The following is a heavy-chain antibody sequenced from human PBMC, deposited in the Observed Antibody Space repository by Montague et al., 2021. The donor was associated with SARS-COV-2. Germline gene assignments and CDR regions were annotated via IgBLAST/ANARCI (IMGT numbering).Heavy chain of an antibody. Sequence: FRRLSCAASGFPFSSHWMSWVRQAPGMGLEWVANIKQDGSEKSYVDSVKGRFTISRDNAKNSLYLQMNSLRAEDTAVYYCAREVIMITFGGVIAQPPFDYWGQGTLVTISS. J-gene: IGHJ4*02. CDR1: GFPFSSHW. V-gene: IGHV3-7*01. CDR2: IKQDGSEK. D-gene: IGHD3-16*02. CDR3: AREVIMITFGGVIAQPPFDY.